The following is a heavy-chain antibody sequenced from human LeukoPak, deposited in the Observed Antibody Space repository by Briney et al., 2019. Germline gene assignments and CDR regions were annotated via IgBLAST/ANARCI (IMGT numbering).Heavy chain of an antibody. Sequence: PSETLSLTCTVSGGSISSYYWSWIRQPPGKGLEWIGYIYYSGSTNYNPSLKSRVTISVDTSKNQFSLKLSSVTAADTAVYYCARSSSLAAGRGIDYWGQGTLVTVSS. D-gene: IGHD6-13*01. CDR1: GGSISSYY. CDR2: IYYSGST. CDR3: ARSSSLAAGRGIDY. V-gene: IGHV4-59*12. J-gene: IGHJ4*02.